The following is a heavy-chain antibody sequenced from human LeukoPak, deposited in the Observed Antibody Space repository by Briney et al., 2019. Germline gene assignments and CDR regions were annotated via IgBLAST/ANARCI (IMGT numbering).Heavy chain of an antibody. CDR2: IDYSGST. J-gene: IGHJ3*02. V-gene: IGHV4-31*03. CDR3: ARVLPHRHLRYGYYGRRGYAFDI. CDR1: GGSMSSGGYD. Sequence: SETLSLTCTVSGGSMSSGGYDWSWIRQHPGKGLEWIAYIDYSGSTYYNPALKSRVIISVDTSKNQFSLNLSSVTAADTAVYYCARVLPHRHLRYGYYGRRGYAFDIWGQGTMVTVSS. D-gene: IGHD4-17*01.